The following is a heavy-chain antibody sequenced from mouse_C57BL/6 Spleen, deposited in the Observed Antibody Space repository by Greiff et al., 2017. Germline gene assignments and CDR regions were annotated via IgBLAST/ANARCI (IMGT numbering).Heavy chain of an antibody. CDR1: GFTFSDYY. V-gene: IGHV5-16*01. D-gene: IGHD2-5*01. Sequence: EVKLVESEGGLVQPGSSMKLSCTASGFTFSDYYMAWVRQVPEKGLEWVANINYDGSSTYYLDSLKSRFIISRDNAKNILYLQMSSLKSEDTATYYCARGSNYDAMDYWGQGTSVTVSS. CDR2: INYDGSST. J-gene: IGHJ4*01. CDR3: ARGSNYDAMDY.